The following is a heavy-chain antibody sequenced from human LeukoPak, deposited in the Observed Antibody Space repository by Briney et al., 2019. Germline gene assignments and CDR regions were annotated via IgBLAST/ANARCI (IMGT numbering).Heavy chain of an antibody. CDR3: ARESRFPGLDP. J-gene: IGHJ5*02. Sequence: GGSLRLSCAASGFTVSSNYMSWARQAPGKGREWVTGIYSGGSTYSADSVKGRFTISRDNAKNTLYLQMNSLRAEDTAVYFCARESRFPGLDPWGQGTLVTVSS. V-gene: IGHV3-53*01. CDR1: GFTVSSNY. CDR2: IYSGGST.